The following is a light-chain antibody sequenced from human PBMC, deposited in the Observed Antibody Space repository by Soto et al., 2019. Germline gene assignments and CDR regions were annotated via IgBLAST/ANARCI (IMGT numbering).Light chain of an antibody. CDR2: MAS. J-gene: IGKJ1*01. Sequence: DIQMTQSPSTLSASVGDRVTITCRASQSISSWLAWYQQKPGTAPKLLIYMASTLESGVPSRFSGSGSGTEFTLTSSSLQPDDFATYYCQQYNSYPWTFGQGNKVEIK. CDR1: QSISSW. CDR3: QQYNSYPWT. V-gene: IGKV1-5*03.